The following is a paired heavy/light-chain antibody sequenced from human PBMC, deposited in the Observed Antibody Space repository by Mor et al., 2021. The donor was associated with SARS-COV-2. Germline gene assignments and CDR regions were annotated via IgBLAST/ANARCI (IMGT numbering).Heavy chain of an antibody. CDR2: INPSGGST. Sequence: QVQLVQSGAEVKKPGASVKVSCKASGYTFTSYYMHWVRQAPGQGLEWMGIINPSGGSTSYAQKFQGRVTMTRDTSTSTVYMELSSLRSEDTAVYYCARDLGGRIVVVPAATPYYYYYGMDVWGQGTTVTVSS. J-gene: IGHJ6*02. CDR3: ARDLGGRIVVVPAATPYYYYYGMDV. V-gene: IGHV1-46*01. D-gene: IGHD2-2*02. CDR1: GYTFTSYY.
Light chain of an antibody. J-gene: IGLJ3*02. CDR2: DNN. CDR3: AVWDDYLNGPV. Sequence: QSVVTQPPSASGTPGHRVTISCSGSRSNIGTNVVNWYQKLPGTAPTLLIYDNNKRPSGVPARFSASKSGTSASLAISGLQFEDEAEYFCAVWDDYLNGPVFGRGTELTVL. CDR1: RSNIGTNV. V-gene: IGLV1-44*01.